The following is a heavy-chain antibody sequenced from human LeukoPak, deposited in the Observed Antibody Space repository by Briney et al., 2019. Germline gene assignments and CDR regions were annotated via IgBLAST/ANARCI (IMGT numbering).Heavy chain of an antibody. J-gene: IGHJ4*02. CDR3: ANLGYCSSTSCYTSDY. CDR1: GGSFSGYY. V-gene: IGHV4-34*01. Sequence: SETLSLTCAVYGGSFSGYYWSWIRQPPGKGLEWIGEINHSGSTNYNPSLKSRVTISVDTSKNQFSLKLSSVTAADTAAYYCANLGYCSSTSCYTSDYWGQGTLVTVSS. D-gene: IGHD2-2*01. CDR2: INHSGST.